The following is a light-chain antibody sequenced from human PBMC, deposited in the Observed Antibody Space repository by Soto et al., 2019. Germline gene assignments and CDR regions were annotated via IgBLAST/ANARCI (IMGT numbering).Light chain of an antibody. J-gene: IGLJ3*02. Sequence: QAVVTQEPSLTVSPGGTVTLTCGSSTGAVTSGHYPYWFQQKPGQAPRTLIYDTSNKDSWTPARFSGSLLGGKAALTLSGAQPEDEAEYYCLLSYGGASWVFGGGTKLTVL. CDR3: LLSYGGASWV. V-gene: IGLV7-46*01. CDR2: DTS. CDR1: TGAVTSGHY.